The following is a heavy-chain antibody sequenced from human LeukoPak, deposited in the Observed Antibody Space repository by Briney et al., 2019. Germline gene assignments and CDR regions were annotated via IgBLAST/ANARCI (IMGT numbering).Heavy chain of an antibody. CDR3: TQGAGWLIDY. V-gene: IGHV4-59*01. CDR2: IHYSGST. Sequence: SETLSLTCTVSGGSISSYYWSWIRQPPGKGLEWIGSIHYSGSTYYNPSLKSRVTISVDTSKNQFSLKLSSVTAADTAVYYCTQGAGWLIDYWGQGILVSVSS. D-gene: IGHD3-16*01. CDR1: GGSISSYY. J-gene: IGHJ4*02.